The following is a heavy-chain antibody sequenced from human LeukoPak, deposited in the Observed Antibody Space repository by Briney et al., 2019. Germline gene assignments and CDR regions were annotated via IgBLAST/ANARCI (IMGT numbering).Heavy chain of an antibody. V-gene: IGHV1-46*01. CDR3: VRATATTGTSWFDY. J-gene: IGHJ4*02. D-gene: IGHD6-13*01. Sequence: ASVKVSCKASGYTFSSYYLHWVRQAPGQGLEWMGIVNPSGGITTYAQKFQGRVTMTRDTSTSTVYMELYSLRSEDTAIYYCVRATATTGTSWFDYWGQETLVTVSS. CDR2: VNPSGGIT. CDR1: GYTFSSYY.